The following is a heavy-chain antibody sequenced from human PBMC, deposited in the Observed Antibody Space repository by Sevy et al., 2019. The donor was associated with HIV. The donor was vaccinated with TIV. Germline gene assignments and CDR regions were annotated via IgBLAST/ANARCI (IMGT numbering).Heavy chain of an antibody. J-gene: IGHJ4*02. CDR2: INAISSNI. CDR1: GFTFSSYA. D-gene: IGHD5-18*01. CDR3: VREGLGGFSYSLDC. V-gene: IGHV3-21*01. Sequence: GGSLRLSCAASGFTFSSYAMNWVRQAPGKGLEWVSSINAISSNIYYADSVKGRFTISRDNAENSLYLQMNSVRAEDTAVYYCVREGLGGFSYSLDCWGQGTLVTVSS.